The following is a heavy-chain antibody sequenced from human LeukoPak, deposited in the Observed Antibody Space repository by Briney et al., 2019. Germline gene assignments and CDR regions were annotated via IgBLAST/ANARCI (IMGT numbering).Heavy chain of an antibody. CDR1: GFTFSSYA. J-gene: IGHJ4*02. Sequence: GRSLRLSCAASGFTFSSYAMHWVRQAPGKGLEWVAVISYDGSNKYYADSVKGRFTISRDNSKNTLYLQMNSLRAEDTAVYYCARDRGGFLKWFHFDYWGQGTLVTVSS. D-gene: IGHD3-3*01. CDR2: ISYDGSNK. V-gene: IGHV3-30-3*01. CDR3: ARDRGGFLKWFHFDY.